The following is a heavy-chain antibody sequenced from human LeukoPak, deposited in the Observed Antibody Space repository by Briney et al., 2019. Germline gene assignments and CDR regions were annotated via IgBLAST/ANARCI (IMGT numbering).Heavy chain of an antibody. CDR1: GFTVSSTH. V-gene: IGHV3-53*01. CDR3: ARGGRGSAAVVAPRSFSI. Sequence: PGGSLRLSCAASGFTVSSTHMVWVRQAPGKGLEWVSVIYTGGNSYYAGSVQGRFIISRDISKNTLYLQMNSLRAEDSALYYCARGGRGSAAVVAPRSFSIWGQGTMVTVSS. CDR2: IYTGGNS. J-gene: IGHJ3*02. D-gene: IGHD3-22*01.